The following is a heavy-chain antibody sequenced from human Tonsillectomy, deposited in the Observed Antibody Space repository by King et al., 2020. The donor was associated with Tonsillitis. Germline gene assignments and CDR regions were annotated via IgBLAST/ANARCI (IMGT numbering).Heavy chain of an antibody. CDR3: TRSQAGSNWFDP. J-gene: IGHJ5*02. CDR1: GFSLSTDEMR. Sequence: VTLKESGPALVKPTQTLTLTCTFSGFSLSTDEMRVSWVRQPPGKAREGLARIVWVEEKFYSNSLKTRFTISRDSSKNQVVLRMTNMDPGDTATYYCTRSQAGSNWFDPWGRGTLVTVSS. CDR2: IVWVEEK. V-gene: IGHV2-70*04.